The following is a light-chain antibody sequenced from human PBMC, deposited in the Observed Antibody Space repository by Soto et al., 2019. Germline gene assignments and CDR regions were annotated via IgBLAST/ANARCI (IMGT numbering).Light chain of an antibody. V-gene: IGKV3-20*01. J-gene: IGKJ2*01. CDR3: QQYGRSPYT. CDR2: DAS. Sequence: EIVLTQSPGTLSLSPGERATLSCRASQSVSSSHLAWYQQKPGQAPRLLIYDASSRATGIPDRFSGSGSGTDISLTICRLEPEDFAVYFGQQYGRSPYTFGQGTKLEIK. CDR1: QSVSSSH.